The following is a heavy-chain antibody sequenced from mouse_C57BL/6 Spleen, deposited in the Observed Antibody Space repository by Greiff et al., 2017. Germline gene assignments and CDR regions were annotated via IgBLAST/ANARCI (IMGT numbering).Heavy chain of an antibody. J-gene: IGHJ3*01. Sequence: EVKLVESGPGMVKPSQSLSLTCTVTGYSITSGYDWHWIRHFPGNKLEWMGYISYSGSTNYNPSLKSRISITHDTSKNHFFLKLNSVTTEDTATYYCARGDYDGIAYWGQGTLVTVSA. CDR1: GYSITSGYD. D-gene: IGHD2-4*01. CDR3: ARGDYDGIAY. CDR2: ISYSGST. V-gene: IGHV3-1*01.